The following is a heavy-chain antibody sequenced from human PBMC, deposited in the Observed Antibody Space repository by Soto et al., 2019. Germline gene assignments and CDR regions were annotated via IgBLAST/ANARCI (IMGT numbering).Heavy chain of an antibody. Sequence: GGSLTLACAASGLFISRSWLTLFRQVSGKGLEWVANIIQDGSETHYEDSVKGRFTTFRDNAKNTVYLQLNSLTAEDTVVYYCATVATGSYDWFDPWGQGTLVTVSS. D-gene: IGHD1-26*01. CDR3: ATVATGSYDWFDP. CDR1: GLFISRSW. J-gene: IGHJ5*02. CDR2: IIQDGSET. V-gene: IGHV3-7*01.